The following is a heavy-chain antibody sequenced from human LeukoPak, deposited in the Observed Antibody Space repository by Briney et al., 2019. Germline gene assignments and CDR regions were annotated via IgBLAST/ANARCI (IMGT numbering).Heavy chain of an antibody. J-gene: IGHJ6*04. CDR1: GFTFSSYA. V-gene: IGHV3-30*04. CDR3: ARSLYYDFPEV. D-gene: IGHD3-3*01. CDR2: ISYDGSNK. Sequence: GGSLRLSCAASGFTFSSYAMHWVRQAPGKGLEWVAVISYDGSNKYYADSVKGRFTISRDNSKNTLYLQMNSLRAEDTAVYYCARSLYYDFPEVWGKGTTVTVSS.